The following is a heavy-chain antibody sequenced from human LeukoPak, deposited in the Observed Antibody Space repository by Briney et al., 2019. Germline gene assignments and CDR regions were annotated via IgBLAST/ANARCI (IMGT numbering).Heavy chain of an antibody. D-gene: IGHD3-10*01. CDR2: ISGSGGSI. Sequence: GGSLRLSCAASGFTFSNYAMAWVRQSPGKGLEWVSAISGSGGSIYYADSVKGRFTISRDNSKNTLYLQMNSLRAEDTAVYHCAKVGFCGSGSILGYFDYWGQGTLVTVSS. J-gene: IGHJ4*02. CDR1: GFTFSNYA. CDR3: AKVGFCGSGSILGYFDY. V-gene: IGHV3-23*01.